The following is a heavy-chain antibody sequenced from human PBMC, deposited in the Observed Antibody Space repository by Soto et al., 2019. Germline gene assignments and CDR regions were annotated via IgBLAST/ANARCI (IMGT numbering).Heavy chain of an antibody. CDR3: ASRSPALDY. CDR1: GFTFSSFG. J-gene: IGHJ4*02. D-gene: IGHD2-2*01. Sequence: QVQLVESGGGVIQPGRSLRLTCAASGFTFSSFGMHWVRQAPGKGLEWVAVIWHDGRNKYYADFVKGRFTISRDNSKNTLYLQMNSLRAEDTAVYYCASRSPALDYRGQGTLVTVSS. CDR2: IWHDGRNK. V-gene: IGHV3-33*01.